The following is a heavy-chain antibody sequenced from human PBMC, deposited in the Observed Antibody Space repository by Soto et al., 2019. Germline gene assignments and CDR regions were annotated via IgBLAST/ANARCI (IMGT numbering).Heavy chain of an antibody. CDR1: GGSFSGYY. J-gene: IGHJ4*02. Sequence: PSETLSLTCGVYGGSFSGYYWRWIRQPPGKGLEWIGEINHSGSTNYNPSLKSRVTISVDTSKNQFSLKLSSVTAADTAVYYCARGRVSSGWYRDYWGQGTLVTVSS. CDR3: ARGRVSSGWYRDY. V-gene: IGHV4-34*01. CDR2: INHSGST. D-gene: IGHD6-19*01.